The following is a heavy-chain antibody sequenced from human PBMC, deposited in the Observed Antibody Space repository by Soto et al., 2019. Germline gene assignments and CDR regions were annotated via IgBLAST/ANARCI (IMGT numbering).Heavy chain of an antibody. Sequence: QVQLVQSGAEVKKPGASVKVSCKPSGYTFSSYGISWVRQAPGQGLEWMGWISAYNGQTNPAQKLQGRVTMTRDTSTSTVYMELRSLRIDDTAVYYCARGRSSAWPDTYYFDYWGQGTLVTVSS. CDR2: ISAYNGQT. D-gene: IGHD2-15*01. V-gene: IGHV1-18*01. CDR1: GYTFSSYG. J-gene: IGHJ4*02. CDR3: ARGRSSAWPDTYYFDY.